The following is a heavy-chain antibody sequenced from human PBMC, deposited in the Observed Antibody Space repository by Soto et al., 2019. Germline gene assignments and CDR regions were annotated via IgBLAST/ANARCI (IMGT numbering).Heavy chain of an antibody. CDR2: IYYSGST. V-gene: IGHV4-59*01. D-gene: IGHD3-22*01. Sequence: SETLSLTCTVSGGSISPYYWSWIRQPPGKGLEWIGYIYYSGSTNYNPSLKSRVTISVDTSKNQFSLRLSSVTAADTAIYYCARGSGYTAIDFWGQGTLVTVSS. J-gene: IGHJ4*01. CDR3: ARGSGYTAIDF. CDR1: GGSISPYY.